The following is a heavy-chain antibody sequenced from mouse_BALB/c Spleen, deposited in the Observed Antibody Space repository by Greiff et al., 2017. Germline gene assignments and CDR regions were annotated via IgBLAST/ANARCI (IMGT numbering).Heavy chain of an antibody. CDR2: IWSGGST. J-gene: IGHJ4*01. V-gene: IGHV2-2*02. CDR1: GFSLTSYG. Sequence: VQLQQSGPGLVQPSQSLSITCTVSGFSLTSYGVHWVRQSPGKGLEWLGVIWSGGSTDYNAAFISRLSISKDNSKCQVFFKMNSLQANDTAIYYCARKGSYAMDYWGQGTSVTVSS. CDR3: ARKGSYAMDY.